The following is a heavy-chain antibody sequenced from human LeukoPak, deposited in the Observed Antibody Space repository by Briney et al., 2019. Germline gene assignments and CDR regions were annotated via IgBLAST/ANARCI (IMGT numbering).Heavy chain of an antibody. CDR2: MYHRGSS. CDR1: GDSFSGYY. Sequence: PSETLSLTCAVYGDSFSGYYWSWIRQPPGKGLEWIGKMYHRGSSYYTPSLKSRATISVDTSKNQFSLHLTSVTAADTAIYYCARDANVDTGMPPWIDYWGQGTLVTVSS. D-gene: IGHD5-18*01. J-gene: IGHJ4*02. V-gene: IGHV4-34*01. CDR3: ARDANVDTGMPPWIDY.